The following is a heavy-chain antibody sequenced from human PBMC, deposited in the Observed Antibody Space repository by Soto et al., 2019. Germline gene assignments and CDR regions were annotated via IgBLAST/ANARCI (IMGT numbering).Heavy chain of an antibody. J-gene: IGHJ6*02. CDR2: AYYSGST. V-gene: IGHV4-59*01. Sequence: PSETLSLTCTVSGGSISQYYCSWIRQSPGKGLEWIGYAYYSGSTDYNPSLKSRVTMSVDTSKNQVSLKLNSVTTADTAVYYCARQGYSGYENYYYGMDVWGQGTTVTVSS. D-gene: IGHD5-12*01. CDR1: GGSISQYY. CDR3: ARQGYSGYENYYYGMDV.